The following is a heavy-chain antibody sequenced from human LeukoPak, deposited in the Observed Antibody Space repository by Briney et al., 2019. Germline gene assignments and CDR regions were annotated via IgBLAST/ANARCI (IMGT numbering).Heavy chain of an antibody. CDR1: GLTFSPYA. D-gene: IGHD1-26*01. CDR3: AKVFRTSEHY. Sequence: LPGRSLTLSCAASGLTFSPYAMHWVRQAPGKGLEWVAVISFDGFYQDYADSVKGRFTISRDNSKNTLYLQMNSLRAEDTAVYYCAKVFRTSEHYWGQGTLVTVSS. CDR2: ISFDGFYQ. J-gene: IGHJ4*02. V-gene: IGHV3-30*07.